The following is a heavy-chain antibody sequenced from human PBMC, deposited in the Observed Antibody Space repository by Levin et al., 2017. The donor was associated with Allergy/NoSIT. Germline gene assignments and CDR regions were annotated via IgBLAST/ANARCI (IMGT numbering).Heavy chain of an antibody. V-gene: IGHV1-2*02. Sequence: SGGSLRLSCRASGYIFTDYFMHWVRQAPGQGLEWMGWIRPNNGGTNYAQKFQGRVTMTRDTSISTVYMELSRLTSDDTAVYYCARGGDMGGTKMGFVYWGQATLVTVSS. CDR1: GYIFTDYF. CDR2: IRPNNGGT. CDR3: ARGGDMGGTKMGFVY. D-gene: IGHD1-26*01. J-gene: IGHJ4*02.